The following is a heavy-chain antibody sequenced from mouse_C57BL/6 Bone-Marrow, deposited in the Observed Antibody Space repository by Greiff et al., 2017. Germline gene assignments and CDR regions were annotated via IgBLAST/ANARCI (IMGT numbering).Heavy chain of an antibody. CDR1: GFNINDYS. J-gene: IGHJ3*01. Sequence: VQLKESGAELVKPGASVTLSCTASGFNINDYSMPWVQQSTEQSLEWLGSIDPEDGDTKYATKFQGQATIAEDTSSNTDYLQLSRLTSEDTAVYYCARDWLRPVFAYWGQGTLVTVSA. CDR2: IDPEDGDT. CDR3: ARDWLRPVFAY. D-gene: IGHD2-2*01. V-gene: IGHV14-2*01.